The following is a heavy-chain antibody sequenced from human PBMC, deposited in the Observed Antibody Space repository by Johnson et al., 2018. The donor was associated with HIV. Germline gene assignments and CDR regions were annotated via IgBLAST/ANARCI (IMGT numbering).Heavy chain of an antibody. V-gene: IGHV3-11*04. D-gene: IGHD4-17*01. CDR1: GFTFSSYY. CDR2: ISSSGSTI. Sequence: QVQLVESGGGLVQPGGSLRLSCAASGFTFSSYYMNWMRQAPGKGLEWVSHISSSGSTIYYADSVKGLFTITRDNGKKSLYLQMNSLRDEDTAVYYCAKDMSGDPDAFDIWGQGTMVTVSS. CDR3: AKDMSGDPDAFDI. J-gene: IGHJ3*02.